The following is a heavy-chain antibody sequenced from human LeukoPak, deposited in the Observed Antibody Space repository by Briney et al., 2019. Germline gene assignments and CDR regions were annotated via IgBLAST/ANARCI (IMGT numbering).Heavy chain of an antibody. CDR2: IYYSGST. CDR1: GGSISSYY. Sequence: PSETLSLTCTVSGGSISSYYWSWIRQPPGKGLEWIGYIYYSGSTNYNPSLKSRVTISVDTSKNQFSLKLSSVTAADTAVYYCARDLAHSYGWGRVFNIWGKGKMVTVFS. CDR3: ARDLAHSYGWGRVFNI. J-gene: IGHJ3*02. V-gene: IGHV4-59*01. D-gene: IGHD3-10*01.